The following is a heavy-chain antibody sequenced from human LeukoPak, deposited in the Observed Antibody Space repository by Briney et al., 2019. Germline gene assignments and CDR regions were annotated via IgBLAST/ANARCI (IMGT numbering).Heavy chain of an antibody. Sequence: GGSLRLSCAASGFTFSSYWMSWARQAPGKGLEWVANIKQGGSEKYYVDSVKGRFTISRDDARNSLYLQMNSLRAEDTAVYYCAREVRNSGGFDPWGQGTLVTVSS. CDR1: GFTFSSYW. V-gene: IGHV3-7*01. CDR2: IKQGGSEK. D-gene: IGHD1-14*01. CDR3: AREVRNSGGFDP. J-gene: IGHJ5*02.